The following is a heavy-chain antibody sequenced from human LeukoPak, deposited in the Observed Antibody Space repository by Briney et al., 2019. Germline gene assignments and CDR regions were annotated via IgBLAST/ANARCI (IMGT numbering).Heavy chain of an antibody. CDR1: GGSISSYY. CDR2: IYYSGST. CDR3: ARDSQSYYTRWFDP. D-gene: IGHD3-3*01. V-gene: IGHV4-59*01. Sequence: PSETLFLTCTVSGGSISSYYWSWIRQPPGKGLEWIGYIYYSGSTNYNPSLKSRVTISVDTSKNQFSLKLSSVTAADTAVYYCARDSQSYYTRWFDPWGQGTLVTVSS. J-gene: IGHJ5*02.